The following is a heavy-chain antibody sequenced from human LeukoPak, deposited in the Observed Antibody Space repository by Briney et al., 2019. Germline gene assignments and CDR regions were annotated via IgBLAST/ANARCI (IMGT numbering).Heavy chain of an antibody. CDR1: GFTFSSYA. Sequence: GGSLRLSCAASGFTFSSYAMSWVRQAPGKGLEWVSVISGSGGNTYYADSVKGRFTISRDNSKNTLYLQLNSLRAEDTAVYYCAYSIKNYDYAMDVWGQGTTVTVSS. D-gene: IGHD1-26*01. CDR2: ISGSGGNT. J-gene: IGHJ6*02. V-gene: IGHV3-23*01. CDR3: AYSIKNYDYAMDV.